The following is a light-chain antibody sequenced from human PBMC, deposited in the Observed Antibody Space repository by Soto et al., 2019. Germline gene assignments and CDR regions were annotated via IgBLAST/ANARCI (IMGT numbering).Light chain of an antibody. Sequence: QSALTQPRSVSGSPGQSVTISCTGTSSDVGGYNYVSWYQQHPDKAPKFMIYDVSERPSGVPDRFSGSKSGNTASLTISGLQAEDEADYYCCSYAGNCYVFGTGTKVTVL. CDR1: SSDVGGYNY. V-gene: IGLV2-11*01. CDR2: DVS. CDR3: CSYAGNCYV. J-gene: IGLJ1*01.